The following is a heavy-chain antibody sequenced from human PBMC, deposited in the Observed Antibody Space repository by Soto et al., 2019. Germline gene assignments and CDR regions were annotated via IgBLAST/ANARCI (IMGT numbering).Heavy chain of an antibody. CDR1: GFTFIDYY. V-gene: IGHV3-11*01. CDR3: AGDSEYYGSGSYSDY. CDR2: ISSSGSTI. J-gene: IGHJ4*02. Sequence: AWGSLRLSCAASGFTFIDYYIICIRHSPLKGLEWVSYISSSGSTIYYADSVKGRFTISRDNAKNSLYLQMNSLRAEDTAVYYCAGDSEYYGSGSYSDYWGQGTLVTVSS. D-gene: IGHD3-10*01.